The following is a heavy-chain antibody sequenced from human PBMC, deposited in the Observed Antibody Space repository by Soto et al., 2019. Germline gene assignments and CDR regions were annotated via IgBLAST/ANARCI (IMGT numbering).Heavy chain of an antibody. CDR3: ARENGVAVATILYYLVY. Sequence: SVKVSCKAPGGTFKNNGISWVRQAPGQGLEWMGGIIPVFGTTNYAQKFQGRLTITADDFTSTVYMELSRLRYEDTAVYYCARENGVAVATILYYLVYWGPGTMVTVSS. CDR2: IIPVFGTT. CDR1: GGTFKNNG. D-gene: IGHD5-12*01. J-gene: IGHJ4*02. V-gene: IGHV1-69*13.